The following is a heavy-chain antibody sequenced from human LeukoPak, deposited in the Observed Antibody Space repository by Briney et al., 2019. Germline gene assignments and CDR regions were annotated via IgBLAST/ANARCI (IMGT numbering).Heavy chain of an antibody. D-gene: IGHD6-19*01. CDR1: GGSISSYY. CDR2: IYYSGST. CDR3: ARLTSGSTIDY. V-gene: IGHV4-59*01. J-gene: IGHJ4*02. Sequence: SETLSLTCTVSGGSISSYYWSWIRQPPGKGLEWIGYIYYSGSTNYNPSLKSRVTISVDTSKNQFSLKVNSVTSADTAVYYCARLTSGSTIDYWGQGTLVTVSS.